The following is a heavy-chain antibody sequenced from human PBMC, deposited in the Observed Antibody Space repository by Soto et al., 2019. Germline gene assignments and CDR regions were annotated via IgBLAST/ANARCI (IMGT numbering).Heavy chain of an antibody. J-gene: IGHJ3*02. CDR3: ARRYGSGCDI. CDR2: IYYSGGA. CDR1: GCSISSSTYH. Sequence: SETLSLTCTVSGCSISSSTYHWCWIRHPPGKGLECIGSIYYSGGAYYNPSLTSRVTISVDTSKNQFSLRLSSVTAADTAVYYCARRYGSGCDIWGQGTMVT. V-gene: IGHV4-39*01. D-gene: IGHD3-10*01.